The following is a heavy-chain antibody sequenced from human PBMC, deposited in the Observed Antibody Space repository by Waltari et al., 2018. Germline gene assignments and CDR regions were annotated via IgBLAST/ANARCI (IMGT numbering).Heavy chain of an antibody. J-gene: IGHJ4*02. V-gene: IGHV1-18*01. Sequence: QVQLVQAGAEVKKPGASVKGSCKASGYTFTSYGISWVRQAPGQVLEWMGWISSYNGNTNDAQKLQGRVTMTTDTATSTADMELRGLRSDDKAVYYCARVQWPGIAAIDWGQGTLVTVSS. D-gene: IGHD6-13*01. CDR3: ARVQWPGIAAID. CDR1: GYTFTSYG. CDR2: ISSYNGNT.